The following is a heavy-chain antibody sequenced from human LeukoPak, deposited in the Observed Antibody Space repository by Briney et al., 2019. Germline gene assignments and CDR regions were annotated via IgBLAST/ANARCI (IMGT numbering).Heavy chain of an antibody. CDR3: ASLDMVRGVITSKNYYYYYMDV. J-gene: IGHJ6*03. V-gene: IGHV4-34*01. CDR2: INHSGST. D-gene: IGHD3-10*01. CDR1: GGSFSGYY. Sequence: ASETLSLTCAVYGGSFSGYYWSWIRQPPGKGLEWIGEINHSGSTNYNPSLKSRVTISVDTSKNQFSLKLSSVTAADTAVYYCASLDMVRGVITSKNYYYYYMDVWGKGTTVTISS.